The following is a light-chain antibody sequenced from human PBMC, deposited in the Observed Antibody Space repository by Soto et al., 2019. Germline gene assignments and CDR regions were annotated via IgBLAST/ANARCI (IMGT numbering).Light chain of an antibody. CDR2: EVT. V-gene: IGLV2-8*01. Sequence: QSALTQPPSASGSPGQSVTISCTGTSGDIGGYDYVSWYQQHPGKAPKLMIYEVTKRPLGVPDRFSGSKSGNTASLTVSGLQAEDEADYYCSSYAGSNNPYV. J-gene: IGLJ1*01. CDR1: SGDIGGYDY. CDR3: SSYAGSNNPYV.